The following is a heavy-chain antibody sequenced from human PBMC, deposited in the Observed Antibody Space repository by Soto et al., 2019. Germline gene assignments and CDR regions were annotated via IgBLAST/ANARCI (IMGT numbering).Heavy chain of an antibody. Sequence: QVQLVQSGDEVKKPGASVKVSCKASGYIFVNYGIAWVRQAPGQGLGWMGWISPYTGNTHSATKVQGRLTMTTATSTSTSYMDLGSLTSDDTAVYYCVMVDNYVTPTPQDVWGQGTTVTVSS. CDR3: VMVDNYVTPTPQDV. CDR1: GYIFVNYG. V-gene: IGHV1-18*01. J-gene: IGHJ6*02. D-gene: IGHD3-16*01. CDR2: ISPYTGNT.